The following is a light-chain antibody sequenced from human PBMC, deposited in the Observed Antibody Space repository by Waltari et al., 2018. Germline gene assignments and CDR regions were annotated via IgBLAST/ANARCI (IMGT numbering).Light chain of an antibody. J-gene: IGKJ1*01. CDR1: QTISSY. V-gene: IGKV1-39*01. Sequence: DIQMTQSPSSLSASVGDRVTITCRASQTISSYLNWYQQKPGKAPNLLIYAASSLQSGVPSRFGGSGSGTDFTLTISSLQPDDFATYYCQQSFSKPWTFGQGIKVEIK. CDR2: AAS. CDR3: QQSFSKPWT.